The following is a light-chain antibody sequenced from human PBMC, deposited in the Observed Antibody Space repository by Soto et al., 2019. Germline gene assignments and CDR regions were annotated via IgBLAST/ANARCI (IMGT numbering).Light chain of an antibody. CDR2: EGN. CDR3: CSYAGSSTWV. CDR1: SSDVGIYNL. V-gene: IGLV2-23*01. J-gene: IGLJ3*02. Sequence: QSALSQPASVSGSPGQSITISCTGTSSDVGIYNLVSWYQQHPGKAPKLMIFEGNKRPSGVSNRFSASKSGNTASLTISGLQAEDEADYYCCSYAGSSTWVFGGGTQLTVL.